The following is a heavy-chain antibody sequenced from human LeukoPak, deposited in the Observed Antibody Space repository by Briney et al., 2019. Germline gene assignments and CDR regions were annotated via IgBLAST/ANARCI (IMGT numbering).Heavy chain of an antibody. D-gene: IGHD3-3*01. CDR2: INWNGGST. V-gene: IGHV3-20*04. CDR1: GFTFDDYG. J-gene: IGHJ6*04. Sequence: PGGSLRLSCAASGFTFDDYGMSWVRQAPGKGLEWASGINWNGGSTGYADSVKGRFTISRDNAKNSLYLQMNSLRAEDTALYYCARGGTLGIFGVVLRMDVWGKGTTVTVSS. CDR3: ARGGTLGIFGVVLRMDV.